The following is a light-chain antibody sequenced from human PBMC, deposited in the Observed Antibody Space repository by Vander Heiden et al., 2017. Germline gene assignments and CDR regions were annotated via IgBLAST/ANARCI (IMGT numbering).Light chain of an antibody. CDR3: QMWDRSDYHYV. CDR1: HFGSNT. J-gene: IGLJ1*01. CDR2: DDS. V-gene: IGLV3-21*02. Sequence: SYVLTQPPSVSVAPGQTATITCGGHHFGSNTVHWFQQKPGQAPVLVVYDDSDRPSGIPERFSGSNAGNTATLTISRVEGGDEADYYCQMWDRSDYHYVFGPGTKVTVL.